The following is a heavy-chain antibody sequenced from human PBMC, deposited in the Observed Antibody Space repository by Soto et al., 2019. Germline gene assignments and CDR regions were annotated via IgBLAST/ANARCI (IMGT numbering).Heavy chain of an antibody. Sequence: QVHLVQSGAEVKKPGASVKVSCRASGYTFTRNAIHWVRQAPGQGLEWMGWINAGSGDTRYSQKFQGRVTLTRDTSASTTYMELSSLRSEDTAMYYCARDYYGAGSYYWFDPWGQGTLVTVSS. J-gene: IGHJ5*02. V-gene: IGHV1-3*01. CDR1: GYTFTRNA. CDR3: ARDYYGAGSYYWFDP. CDR2: INAGSGDT. D-gene: IGHD3-10*01.